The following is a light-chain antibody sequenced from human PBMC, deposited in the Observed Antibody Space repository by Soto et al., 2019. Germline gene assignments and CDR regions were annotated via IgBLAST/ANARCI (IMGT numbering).Light chain of an antibody. Sequence: DIQMTQSPSSLSASVGDRLTITCRATHIISTFLNWYRQKPGKAPELLIYAASSLQSGVPSRFSGSGSGTVFTLTISSLQPEDFATYYCPQSYSTPWTFGQGTKVDNK. CDR1: HIISTF. J-gene: IGKJ1*01. CDR2: AAS. CDR3: PQSYSTPWT. V-gene: IGKV1-39*01.